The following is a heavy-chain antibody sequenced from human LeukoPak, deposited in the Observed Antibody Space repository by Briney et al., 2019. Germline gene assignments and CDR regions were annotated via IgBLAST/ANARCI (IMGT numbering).Heavy chain of an antibody. V-gene: IGHV3-23*01. CDR2: ISGSGSGGST. CDR3: AKKSGSYYYYYYMDV. Sequence: GGSLRLSCAASGFTFSSSALSWVRQAPGKGLEWVSNISGSGSGGSTYYADSVKGRFTISRDNSKNTLYLQMNSLRAEDTAVYYCAKKSGSYYYYYYMDVWGKGTTVTVSS. CDR1: GFTFSSSA. J-gene: IGHJ6*03. D-gene: IGHD1-26*01.